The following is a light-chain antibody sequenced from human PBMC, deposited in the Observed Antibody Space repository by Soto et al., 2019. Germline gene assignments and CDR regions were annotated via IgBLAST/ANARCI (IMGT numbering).Light chain of an antibody. V-gene: IGLV2-14*03. J-gene: IGLJ1*01. Sequence: QSVLTKPASVSGSPGQWITISCTGTSSDVGGYNYVSWYQHHPGKAPKLMIYDVSNRPSGVSNRFSGSKSGNTASLTISGLQPEDEADYHCSSYTTSNTRQIVFGTGTKVTVL. CDR1: SSDVGGYNY. CDR3: SSYTTSNTRQIV. CDR2: DVS.